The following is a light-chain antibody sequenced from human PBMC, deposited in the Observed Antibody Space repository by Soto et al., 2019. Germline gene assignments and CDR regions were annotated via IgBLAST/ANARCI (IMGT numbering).Light chain of an antibody. CDR1: QSVSSSY. V-gene: IGKV3-20*01. J-gene: IGKJ2*01. CDR2: GAS. CDR3: QQYCSSPYT. Sequence: EIVLTQSPGTLSLSPGERATLSCRASQSVSSSYLAWDQQKPGQAPRILIYGASSRATGIPDRFSGSGSGTDFTLTISRLEPEDFAVYYCQQYCSSPYTFGQGTKLEIK.